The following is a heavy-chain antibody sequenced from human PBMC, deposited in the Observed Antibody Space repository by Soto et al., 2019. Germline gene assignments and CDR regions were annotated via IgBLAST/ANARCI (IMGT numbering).Heavy chain of an antibody. CDR2: IYYS. D-gene: IGHD2-21*02. Sequence: ETLSLTCTVSGGSISSYYWSWIRQPPGKGLEWIGYIYYSPSLTTRATISRDTSKNRVSLELRSVTAADTAVYYCARVNVTLDLWGLGTLVTVSS. CDR3: ARVNVTLDL. J-gene: IGHJ4*02. V-gene: IGHV4-59*08. CDR1: GGSISSYY.